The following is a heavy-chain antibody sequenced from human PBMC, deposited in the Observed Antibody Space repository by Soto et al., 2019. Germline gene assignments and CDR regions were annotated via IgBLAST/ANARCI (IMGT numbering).Heavy chain of an antibody. CDR1: GFTFSSYG. D-gene: IGHD3-10*01. CDR2: IWYDGSNK. Sequence: GWSLRLSCAASGFTFSSYGMHWVRQAPGKGLEWVAVIWYDGSNKYYADSVKGRFTISRDNSKNTLYLQMNSLRAEDTAVYYCARDKEVYGSGSYYPIYYYYGMDVWGQGTTVTVSS. CDR3: ARDKEVYGSGSYYPIYYYYGMDV. V-gene: IGHV3-33*01. J-gene: IGHJ6*02.